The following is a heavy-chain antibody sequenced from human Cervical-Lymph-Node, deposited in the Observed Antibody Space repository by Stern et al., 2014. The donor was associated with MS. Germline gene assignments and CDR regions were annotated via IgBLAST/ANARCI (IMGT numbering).Heavy chain of an antibody. CDR3: AKDGAFLEWLGGMDV. CDR2: ISYDGSNK. V-gene: IGHV3-30*18. J-gene: IGHJ6*02. Sequence: VQLEESGGGVVQPGRSMRLSCAASGFTFSSYGMHWVRQAPGKGLEWVAVISYDGSNKYYADSVKGRFTISRDNSKNTLYLQMNSLRAEDTAVYYCAKDGAFLEWLGGMDVWGQGTTVTVSS. D-gene: IGHD3-3*01. CDR1: GFTFSSYG.